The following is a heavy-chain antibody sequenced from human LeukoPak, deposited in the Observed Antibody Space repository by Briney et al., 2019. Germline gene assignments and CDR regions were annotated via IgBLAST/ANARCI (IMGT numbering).Heavy chain of an antibody. V-gene: IGHV1-46*01. CDR2: INPSGGST. CDR3: ARDNGDIDY. Sequence: GASVKVSCKASGYTFTSYYMHWVRQAPGQGLEWMGIINPSGGSTSYAQKFQGRVTMTRDTSTSTAYMELRSLRSDDTAVYYCARDNGDIDYWGQGTLVTVSS. CDR1: GYTFTSYY. D-gene: IGHD4-17*01. J-gene: IGHJ4*02.